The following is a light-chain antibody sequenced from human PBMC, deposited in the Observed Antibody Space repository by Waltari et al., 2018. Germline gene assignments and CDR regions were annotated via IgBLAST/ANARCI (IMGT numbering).Light chain of an antibody. V-gene: IGKV1-39*01. CDR1: QSLRNH. Sequence: DIQMTQSPSSLSASVGDRVTITCRASQSLRNHLNWYQQKPGEAPKLLIYHTFNLQSGVSSRFSGSGSGTDFALTISSLQPEDVATYFCQQSDSLPYTFGQETRLEIK. J-gene: IGKJ2*01. CDR2: HTF. CDR3: QQSDSLPYT.